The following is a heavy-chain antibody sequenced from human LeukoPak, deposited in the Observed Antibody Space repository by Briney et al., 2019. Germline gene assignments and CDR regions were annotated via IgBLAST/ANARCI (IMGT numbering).Heavy chain of an antibody. Sequence: GGSLRLSCAASGFTFSSYSMNWVRQAPGKGLEWVSSISSSSSYIYYADSVKGRFTISRDNAKNSLYLQMNSLRAEDTAVYYCARDIHPWMGGYETSFDYWAREPWSPSPQ. CDR3: ARDIHPWMGGYETSFDY. CDR1: GFTFSSYS. J-gene: IGHJ4*02. D-gene: IGHD5-12*01. V-gene: IGHV3-21*01. CDR2: ISSSSSYI.